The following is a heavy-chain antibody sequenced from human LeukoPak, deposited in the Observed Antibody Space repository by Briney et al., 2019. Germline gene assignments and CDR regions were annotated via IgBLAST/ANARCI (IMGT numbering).Heavy chain of an antibody. CDR2: ISSSGSTI. J-gene: IGHJ5*02. CDR1: GFTFSDYY. V-gene: IGHV3-11*01. D-gene: IGHD3/OR15-3a*01. Sequence: GGSLRLSCAASGFTFSDYYMTWIRQAPGKGLEWVSYISSSGSTIFYADSVKGRFTISRDNAKNSLYLQMNSMRAEDTAVYYCARGVSSRTGYWFDPWGQGTLVTVSS. CDR3: ARGVSSRTGYWFDP.